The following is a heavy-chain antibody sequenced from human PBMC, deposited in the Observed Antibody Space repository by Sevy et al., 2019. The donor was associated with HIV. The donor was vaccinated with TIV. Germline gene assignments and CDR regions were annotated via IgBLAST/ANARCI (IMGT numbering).Heavy chain of an antibody. Sequence: ASVKVSCKASGYSFTSYGISWVRLAPGQGLEWMGWISTLNVNTNNAQKFQGRVTMTTDTSTSTAYMELRSLRSDDTAVYYCARDDCSSLSCHGSLLYWGQGTLVTVSS. J-gene: IGHJ4*02. CDR1: GYSFTSYG. CDR3: ARDDCSSLSCHGSLLY. CDR2: ISTLNVNT. V-gene: IGHV1-18*01. D-gene: IGHD2-2*01.